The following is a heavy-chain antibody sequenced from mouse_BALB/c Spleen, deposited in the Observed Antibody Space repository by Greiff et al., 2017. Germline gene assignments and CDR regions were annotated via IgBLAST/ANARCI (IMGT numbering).Heavy chain of an antibody. V-gene: IGHV2-6-7*01. D-gene: IGHD1-1*01. Sequence: QVQLKESGPGLVAPSQSLSITCTVSGFSLTGYGVNWVRQPPGKGLEWLGMIWGDGSADYNSALKSRLSISKDNSKSQVFLKMNSLQTDDTARYYCARYYYGSSWGYYAMDYWGQGTSVTVSS. CDR2: IWGDGSA. CDR3: ARYYYGSSWGYYAMDY. CDR1: GFSLTGYG. J-gene: IGHJ4*01.